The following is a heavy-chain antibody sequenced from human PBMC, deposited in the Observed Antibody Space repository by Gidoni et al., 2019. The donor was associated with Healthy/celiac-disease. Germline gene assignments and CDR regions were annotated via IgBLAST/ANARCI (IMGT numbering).Heavy chain of an antibody. V-gene: IGHV3-48*01. D-gene: IGHD2-21*02. CDR2: ISSSSSTI. Sequence: EVQLVESGGGLVQPGGSLRLSCAASGFTFSSYSMNWVRQAPGKGLEWVSYISSSSSTIYYADSVKGRFTISRDNAKNSLYLQMNSLRAEDTAVYYCARDCGGDCYLPAFDYWGQGTLVTVSS. CDR1: GFTFSSYS. CDR3: ARDCGGDCYLPAFDY. J-gene: IGHJ4*02.